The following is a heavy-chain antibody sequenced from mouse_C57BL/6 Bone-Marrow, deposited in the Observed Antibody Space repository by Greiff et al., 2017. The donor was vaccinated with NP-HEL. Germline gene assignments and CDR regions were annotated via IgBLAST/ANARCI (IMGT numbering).Heavy chain of an antibody. CDR1: GFNIKDYY. Sequence: EVQRVESGAELVRPGASVKLSCTASGFNIKDYYMHWVKQRPEQGLEWIGWIDPENGDTASASKFKGKATITADTSSHTTYLQLSSLTSEDTAVYYCTIIYDGYDGGYYFDYWGQGTTLTVSS. CDR3: TIIYDGYDGGYYFDY. V-gene: IGHV14-4*01. D-gene: IGHD2-2*01. J-gene: IGHJ2*01. CDR2: IDPENGDT.